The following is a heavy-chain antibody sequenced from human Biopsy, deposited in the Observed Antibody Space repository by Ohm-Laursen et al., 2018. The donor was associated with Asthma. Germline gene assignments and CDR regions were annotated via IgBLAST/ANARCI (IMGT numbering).Heavy chain of an antibody. CDR3: ARWGSFGFDY. V-gene: IGHV4-31*03. J-gene: IGHJ4*02. D-gene: IGHD7-27*01. CDR1: GGSISSGGYY. CDR2: IYYSGST. Sequence: SQTLSLTCTVSGGSISSGGYYWSWIRQRPGKGLEWIGYIYYSGSTYYNPSLKSRVTISVDTSKNQFSLNLSSVTAADTAVYYCARWGSFGFDYWGQGTLVTVSS.